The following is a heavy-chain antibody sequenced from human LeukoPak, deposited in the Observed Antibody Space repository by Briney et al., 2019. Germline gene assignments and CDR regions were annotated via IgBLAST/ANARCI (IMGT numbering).Heavy chain of an antibody. CDR2: IYPGDSDT. V-gene: IGHV5-51*01. CDR1: GYSSTNYW. CDR3: ARNWNSPDY. Sequence: RGESLKISCKGSGYSSTNYWIGWVRQMPGKGLEWMGIIYPGDSDTRYSPSFQGQVTISADKSNSTTYLQWTSLKASDTAMYYCARNWNSPDYWGQGTLVTVSS. D-gene: IGHD1-7*01. J-gene: IGHJ4*02.